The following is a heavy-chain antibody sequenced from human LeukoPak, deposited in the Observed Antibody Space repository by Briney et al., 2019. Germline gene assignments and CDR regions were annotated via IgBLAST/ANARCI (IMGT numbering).Heavy chain of an antibody. CDR3: ARDESIAVAGTSDY. J-gene: IGHJ4*02. CDR2: ISAYNGNT. Sequence: ASVTVSCKASGYTFTSYGISWVRQAPGQGLEWMGWISAYNGNTNYAQTLQGRVTITTDTSTSTAYMELRSLRSDDTAVYYCARDESIAVAGTSDYWGQGTLVTVSS. V-gene: IGHV1-18*01. CDR1: GYTFTSYG. D-gene: IGHD6-19*01.